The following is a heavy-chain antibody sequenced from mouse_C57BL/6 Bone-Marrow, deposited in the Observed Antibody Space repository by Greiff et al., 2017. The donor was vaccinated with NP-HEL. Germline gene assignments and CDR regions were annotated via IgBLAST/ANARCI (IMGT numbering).Heavy chain of an antibody. J-gene: IGHJ2*01. CDR1: GYAFSSYW. CDR3: ASLTAQATFDY. V-gene: IGHV1-80*01. Sequence: QVQLQQSGAELVKPGASVKISCKASGYAFSSYWMNWVKQRPGKGLEWIGQIYPGDGDTNYNGKFKGKATLTADKSSSTAYMQLSSLTSEDSAVYFCASLTAQATFDYWGQGTTLTVSS. CDR2: IYPGDGDT. D-gene: IGHD3-2*02.